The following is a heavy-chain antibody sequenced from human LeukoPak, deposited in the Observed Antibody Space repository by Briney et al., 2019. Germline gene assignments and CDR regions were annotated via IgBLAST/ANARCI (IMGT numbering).Heavy chain of an antibody. D-gene: IGHD6-19*01. CDR2: INWNGGST. CDR3: AKADHAVGGGAFDI. V-gene: IGHV3-20*04. J-gene: IGHJ3*02. CDR1: GFTFDDYG. Sequence: RDGGSLRLSCAASGFTFDDYGMSWVRQAPGKGLEWVSGINWNGGSTGYADSVKGRFTISRDNAKNSLYLQMNSLRAEDMALYYCAKADHAVGGGAFDIWGQGTMVTVSS.